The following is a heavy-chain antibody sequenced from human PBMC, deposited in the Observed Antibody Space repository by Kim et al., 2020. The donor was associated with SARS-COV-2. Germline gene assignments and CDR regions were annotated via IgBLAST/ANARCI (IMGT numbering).Heavy chain of an antibody. V-gene: IGHV4-59*13. CDR2: IYYSVNT. J-gene: IGHJ4*02. CDR3: ARCDTTMVFFDN. Sequence: SETLSLTCTVSGGSIRSYYWSWIRQPPGKGLEWIGYIYYSVNTNYNTFLKSRVAISVDTSTNQFSLKLSSVTAADTAVYYCARCDTTMVFFDNWGQGTLVTVSP. D-gene: IGHD5-18*01. CDR1: GGSIRSYY.